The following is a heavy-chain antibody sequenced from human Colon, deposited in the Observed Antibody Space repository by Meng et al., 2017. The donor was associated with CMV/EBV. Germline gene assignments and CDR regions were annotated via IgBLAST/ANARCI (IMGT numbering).Heavy chain of an antibody. J-gene: IGHJ3*02. CDR3: ARDVFRGEAFDI. V-gene: IGHV3-48*03. D-gene: IGHD3-3*01. Sequence: GGSLRLSCAASGFSFDYYEMNWVRQAPGKGLEWISYISSSSMTIQYAESVKGRFTISRDNAKNSLYLQMNGLRAEDTAVYYCARDVFRGEAFDIWGQGT. CDR1: GFSFDYYE. CDR2: ISSSSMTI.